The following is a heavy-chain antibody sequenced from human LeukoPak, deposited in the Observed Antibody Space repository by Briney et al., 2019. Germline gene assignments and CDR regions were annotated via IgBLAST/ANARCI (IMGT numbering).Heavy chain of an antibody. CDR3: ARDWATYCGGDCQHSYSFDY. CDR1: GYTFTSYG. CDR2: ISAYNGNT. V-gene: IGHV1-18*01. J-gene: IGHJ4*02. D-gene: IGHD2-21*01. Sequence: ASVKVSCKASGYTFTSYGISWVRQAPGRGLEWMGWISAYNGNTNYAQKLQGRVTMTTDTSTSTAYMELRSLRSDDTAVYYCARDWATYCGGDCQHSYSFDYWGQGTLVTVSS.